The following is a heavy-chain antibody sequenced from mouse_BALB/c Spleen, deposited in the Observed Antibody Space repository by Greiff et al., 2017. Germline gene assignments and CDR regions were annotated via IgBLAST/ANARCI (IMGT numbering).Heavy chain of an antibody. Sequence: EVKLQESGPGLVKPSQSLSLTCTVTGYSITSDYAWNWIRQFPGNKLEWMGYISYSGSTSYNPSLKSRISITRDTSKNQFFLQLNSVTTEDTATYYCARGEGGDVYFDYWGQGTTLTVSS. CDR3: ARGEGGDVYFDY. CDR1: GYSITSDYA. CDR2: ISYSGST. V-gene: IGHV3-2*02. D-gene: IGHD3-3*01. J-gene: IGHJ2*01.